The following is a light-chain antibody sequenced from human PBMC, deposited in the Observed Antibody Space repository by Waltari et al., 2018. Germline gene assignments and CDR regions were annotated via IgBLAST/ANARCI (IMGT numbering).Light chain of an antibody. J-gene: IGKJ2*01. CDR1: QRVSTH. CDR3: QQYNDWPRT. CDR2: SAS. Sequence: IVMTQSPVTLSVSPGERATLSCRASQRVSTHLAWYRQRPGQAPRLLMYSASTRSSGLPARFSGSGSGTEFTLTISSLHSEDFAVYYCQQYNDWPRTFGQGTKLEI. V-gene: IGKV3-15*01.